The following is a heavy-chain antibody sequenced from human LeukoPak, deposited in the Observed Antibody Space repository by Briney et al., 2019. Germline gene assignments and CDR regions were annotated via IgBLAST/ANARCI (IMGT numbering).Heavy chain of an antibody. V-gene: IGHV3-33*01. D-gene: IGHD3-10*01. Sequence: GGSLRLSCAASGFTFSSYGMHWVRQAPGXXXEWVAVIWYDGSNKYYADSVKGRFTISRDNSKNTLYLQMNSLRAEDTAVYYCARELWMATIPDYWGQGTLVTVSS. CDR1: GFTFSSYG. CDR2: IWYDGSNK. J-gene: IGHJ4*02. CDR3: ARELWMATIPDY.